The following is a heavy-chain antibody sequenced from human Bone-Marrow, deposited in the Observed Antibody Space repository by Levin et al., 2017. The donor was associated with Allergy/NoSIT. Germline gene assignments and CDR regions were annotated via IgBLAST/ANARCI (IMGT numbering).Heavy chain of an antibody. CDR3: ARDQVRVVAATSGTYYYYYGMDV. CDR1: GYTFTGYY. Sequence: ASVKVSCKASGYTFTGYYMHWVRQAPGQGLEWMGWINPNSGGTNYAQKFQGWVTMTRDTSISTAYMELSRLRSDDTAVYYCARDQVRVVAATSGTYYYYYGMDVWGQGTTVTVSS. CDR2: INPNSGGT. D-gene: IGHD2-15*01. V-gene: IGHV1-2*04. J-gene: IGHJ6*02.